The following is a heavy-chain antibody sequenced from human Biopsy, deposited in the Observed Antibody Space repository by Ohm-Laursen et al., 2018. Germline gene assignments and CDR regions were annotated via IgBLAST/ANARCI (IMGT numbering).Heavy chain of an antibody. D-gene: IGHD1-1*01. J-gene: IGHJ6*02. Sequence: GTLSLTCTVSGDSVTKYYWSWIRQPPGKGKEWIGHIYYSVMTNYNPSLQSRVSISVDTSRYQVSLTLISVTAADTAVYYCSRYSWILNYVNFKYFHYYGMYVWGQGTNVTVSS. CDR2: IYYSVMT. CDR1: GDSVTKYY. V-gene: IGHV4-59*02. CDR3: SRYSWILNYVNFKYFHYYGMYV.